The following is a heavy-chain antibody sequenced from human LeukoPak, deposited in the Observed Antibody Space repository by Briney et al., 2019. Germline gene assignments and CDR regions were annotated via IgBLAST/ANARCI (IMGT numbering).Heavy chain of an antibody. V-gene: IGHV3-48*03. CDR3: ASLGEYDYVWGSYRPLTDY. Sequence: GGSLRLSCAASGFTFSSYEMNWVRQAPGKGLEWVSYISSSGSTIYYADSVKGRFTISRDNAKNSLYLQMNSLRAEDTAVYYCASLGEYDYVWGSYRPLTDYWGQGTLVTVYS. J-gene: IGHJ4*02. CDR2: ISSSGSTI. CDR1: GFTFSSYE. D-gene: IGHD3-16*02.